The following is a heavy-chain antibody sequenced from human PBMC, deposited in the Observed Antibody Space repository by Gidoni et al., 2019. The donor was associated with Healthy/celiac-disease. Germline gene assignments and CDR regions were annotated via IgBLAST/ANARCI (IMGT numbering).Heavy chain of an antibody. CDR3: ARVDYYGSGSIKTYYFDY. J-gene: IGHJ4*02. V-gene: IGHV4-39*07. Sequence: QLPLQESGPGLVKPSETLSLTCTVSGGSIRSSSYYWGWIRQPPGKGLEWIGSIYYSGSTYYNPSLKSRVTISVDTSKNQFSLKLSSVTAADTAVYYCARVDYYGSGSIKTYYFDYWGQGTLVTVSS. D-gene: IGHD3-10*01. CDR1: GGSIRSSSYY. CDR2: IYYSGST.